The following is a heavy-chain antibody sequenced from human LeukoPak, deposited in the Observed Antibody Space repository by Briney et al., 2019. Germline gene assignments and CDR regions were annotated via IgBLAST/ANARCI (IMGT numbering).Heavy chain of an antibody. CDR1: GFDFSKYE. CDR3: ATGLTYCGGDCPYYFDY. V-gene: IGHV3-48*03. J-gene: IGHJ4*02. CDR2: ISVRAGTI. Sequence: PGGSLRLSCAASGFDFSKYEMNWVRQAPGKGLEWIAYISVRAGTIYYGDSAEGRFTISRDDAKNSLYLQMNSLRAEDTAVYYCATGLTYCGGDCPYYFDYWGQGTLVTVSS. D-gene: IGHD2-21*02.